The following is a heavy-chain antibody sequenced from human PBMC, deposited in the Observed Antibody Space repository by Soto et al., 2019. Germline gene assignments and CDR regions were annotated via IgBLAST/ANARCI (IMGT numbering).Heavy chain of an antibody. Sequence: SETLSLTCAVYGGSFSGYYWSWIRQPPGKGLEWIGEINHSGSTNYNPSLKSRVTVSVDTSKNQFSLKLSSVTAADTAVYYCARGRVVVVAATLGYYYYGMDVWGQGTTVNVSS. CDR1: GGSFSGYY. CDR3: ARGRVVVVAATLGYYYYGMDV. J-gene: IGHJ6*02. V-gene: IGHV4-34*01. D-gene: IGHD2-15*01. CDR2: INHSGST.